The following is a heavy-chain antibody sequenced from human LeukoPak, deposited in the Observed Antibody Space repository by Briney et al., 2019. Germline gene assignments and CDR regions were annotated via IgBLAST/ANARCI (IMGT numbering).Heavy chain of an antibody. D-gene: IGHD5-18*01. V-gene: IGHV3-30*18. CDR1: GFTFSSYG. Sequence: PGGSLRLSCAASGFTFSSYGMHWVRQAPGKGLEWVAVISYDGSNKYYADSVKGRFTISRDNSKNTLYLQMNSLRAEDTAVYYCAKDLTAMVLMMDVWGQGTTVTVSS. CDR3: AKDLTAMVLMMDV. CDR2: ISYDGSNK. J-gene: IGHJ6*02.